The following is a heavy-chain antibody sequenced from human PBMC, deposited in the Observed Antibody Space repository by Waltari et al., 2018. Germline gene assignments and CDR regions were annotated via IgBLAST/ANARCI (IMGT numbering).Heavy chain of an antibody. Sequence: QVQLQESGPGLVKPSETLSLTCAVSGYSISSGYYWGWIRQPPGKGLEWIVSVYRSGTTYSTPSLKSRVTISVDTSKNQFSLKLSSVTAADTAVYYCARRRSDYYGSGSYPGYFDYWGQGTLVTVSS. CDR3: ARRRSDYYGSGSYPGYFDY. V-gene: IGHV4-38-2*01. J-gene: IGHJ4*02. CDR1: GYSISSGYY. CDR2: VYRSGTT. D-gene: IGHD3-10*01.